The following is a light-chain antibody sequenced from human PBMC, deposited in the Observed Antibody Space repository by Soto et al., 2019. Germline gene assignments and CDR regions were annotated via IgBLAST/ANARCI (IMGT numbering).Light chain of an antibody. J-gene: IGKJ4*01. Sequence: EIVLIHTPATLSVSPGAGTTLACSASQSASSYLAWYQQKPGQAPRLLIYDASNRATGIPARFSGSGSGTDFTLTISSLEPEDFAFYYCQQRSNWPRTFGGGTKVDIK. CDR2: DAS. CDR1: QSASSY. V-gene: IGKV3-11*01. CDR3: QQRSNWPRT.